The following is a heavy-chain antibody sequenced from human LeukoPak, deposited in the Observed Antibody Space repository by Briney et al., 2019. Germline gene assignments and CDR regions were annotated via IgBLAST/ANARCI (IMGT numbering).Heavy chain of an antibody. D-gene: IGHD6-13*01. CDR2: ISSSGGTI. CDR1: GFTFSSSE. J-gene: IGHJ4*02. CDR3: ARSGQHLFDF. V-gene: IGHV3-48*03. Sequence: GGSLRLSCAASGFTFSSSEMNWVRQAPGKGLEWVSSISSSGGTISYADSVKGRFTISRDNAKNSLYLQMNSLRAEDTAIYYCARSGQHLFDFWGQGTLVTVSS.